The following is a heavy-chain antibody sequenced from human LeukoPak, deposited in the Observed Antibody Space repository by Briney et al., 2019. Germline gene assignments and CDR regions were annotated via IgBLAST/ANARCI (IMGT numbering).Heavy chain of an antibody. Sequence: GGSLRLSCAASGFAFRTYAMSWVRQAPGKGLEGVSAISGSGDKTFYAESVRGRFTISRDNSRNTLYLQMNSLRAEDTAVYYCAKDLNYGFDTWGQGTLVTV. CDR2: ISGSGDKT. V-gene: IGHV3-23*01. J-gene: IGHJ4*02. D-gene: IGHD3-10*01. CDR3: AKDLNYGFDT. CDR1: GFAFRTYA.